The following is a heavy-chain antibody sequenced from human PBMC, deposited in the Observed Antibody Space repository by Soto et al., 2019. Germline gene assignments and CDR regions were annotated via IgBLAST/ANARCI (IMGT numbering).Heavy chain of an antibody. CDR2: IIPIFHTA. V-gene: IGHV1-69*13. J-gene: IGHJ6*02. Sequence: SVKVSFKDSGGTFSSYAISWVRQAPGQGLEWMGGIIPIFHTANYAQRFQGRATITADESTSTAYMELSSLRSEDTAVYYCARDQVLLWFGESPVGMDVWGQGTTVTVSS. D-gene: IGHD3-10*01. CDR3: ARDQVLLWFGESPVGMDV. CDR1: GGTFSSYA.